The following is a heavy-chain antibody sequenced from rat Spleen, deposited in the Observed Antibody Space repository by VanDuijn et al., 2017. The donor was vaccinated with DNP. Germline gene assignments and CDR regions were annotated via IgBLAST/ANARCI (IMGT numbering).Heavy chain of an antibody. J-gene: IGHJ2*01. Sequence: EVQLVESGGGLVQPGRSLKLSCVASGFTFTDYWMTWIRQAPGRGLEWVASITNSGDSTYFPDSVKGRFTISRDNAKSTVYMQMNSLRSEDTATYYCTRRGGPFFDYWGQGVMVTVSS. V-gene: IGHV5-31*01. CDR1: GFTFTDYW. CDR3: TRRGGPFFDY. D-gene: IGHD1-11*01. CDR2: ITNSGDST.